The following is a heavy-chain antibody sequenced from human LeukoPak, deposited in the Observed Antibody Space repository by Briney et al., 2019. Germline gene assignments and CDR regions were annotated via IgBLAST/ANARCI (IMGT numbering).Heavy chain of an antibody. J-gene: IGHJ4*02. Sequence: SETLSLTCTVSGGSISSYYWSWIRQPPGKGLEWIGYIYYSGSTNYNPSLKSRVTISVDTSKNQFSLKLSSVTAADTAVYYCARGRSKWELGREFDYWGQGTLVTVPS. V-gene: IGHV4-59*01. CDR3: ARGRSKWELGREFDY. CDR1: GGSISSYY. CDR2: IYYSGST. D-gene: IGHD1-26*01.